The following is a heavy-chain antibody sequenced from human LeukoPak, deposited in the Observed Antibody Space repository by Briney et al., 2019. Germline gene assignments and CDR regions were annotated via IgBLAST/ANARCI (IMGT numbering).Heavy chain of an antibody. V-gene: IGHV4-39*01. CDR1: GGSISSGSYY. CDR2: IYYSGST. D-gene: IGHD3-9*01. Sequence: SETLSLTCTVSGGSISSGSYYWGWIRQPPGKGLEWIGSIYYSGSTYYSPSLKSRVTISVDTSKNQFSLKLSSVTAADTAVYYCARRIPLRYPPEADAFDIWGQGTMVTVSS. J-gene: IGHJ3*02. CDR3: ARRIPLRYPPEADAFDI.